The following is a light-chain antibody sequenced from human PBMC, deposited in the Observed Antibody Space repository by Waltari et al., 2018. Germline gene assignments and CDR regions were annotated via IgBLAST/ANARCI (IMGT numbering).Light chain of an antibody. CDR3: QQSYSTPHT. Sequence: DIQMTKSPSSLSASVGDRVHITCRASQSISSYLNWYQQKPGKAPKLLIYAASSLQSGVPSRFSGSGSGTDFTLTISSLQPEDFATYYCQQSYSTPHTFGQGTKLEIK. V-gene: IGKV1-39*01. CDR1: QSISSY. J-gene: IGKJ2*01. CDR2: AAS.